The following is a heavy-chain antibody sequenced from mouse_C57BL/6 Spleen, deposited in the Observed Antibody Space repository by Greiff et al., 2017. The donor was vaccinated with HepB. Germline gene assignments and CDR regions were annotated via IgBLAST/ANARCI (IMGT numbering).Heavy chain of an antibody. D-gene: IGHD2-4*01. CDR1: GFTFSDYY. CDR3: ARDQGLRRGYFDV. J-gene: IGHJ1*03. Sequence: EVHLVESEGGLVQPGSSMKLSCTASGFTFSDYYMAWVRQVPEKGLEWVANINYDGSSTYYLDSLKSRFIISRDNAKNILYLQMSSLKSEDTATYYCARDQGLRRGYFDVWGTGTTVTVSS. CDR2: INYDGSST. V-gene: IGHV5-16*01.